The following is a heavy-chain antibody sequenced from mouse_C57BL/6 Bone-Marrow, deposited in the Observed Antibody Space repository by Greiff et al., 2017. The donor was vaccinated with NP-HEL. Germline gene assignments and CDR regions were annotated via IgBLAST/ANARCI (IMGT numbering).Heavy chain of an antibody. V-gene: IGHV1-81*01. D-gene: IGHD1-1*01. Sequence: QVQLQQSGAELARPGASVKLSCKASGYTFTSSGINWVKQRTGQGLEWIGEIYPGSGNPYYNEKFKGKATLTADKSSSTAYMELRSLTSEDSAVYFCARDDGSPYWGQGTSVTVSS. CDR3: ARDDGSPY. J-gene: IGHJ4*01. CDR2: IYPGSGNP. CDR1: GYTFTSSG.